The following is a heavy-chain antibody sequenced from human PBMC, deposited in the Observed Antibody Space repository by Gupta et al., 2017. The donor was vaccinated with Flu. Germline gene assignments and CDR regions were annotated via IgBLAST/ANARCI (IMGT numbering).Heavy chain of an antibody. Sequence: EVQLVESGGHLVQPGGSLRLSCAASGFTFSNYDMVWVRQPPGKRLEWISYISISSSTIYYADSVKGRFTVSRDDAENSLYLQMNSLRAEDTAVYYCARLSCSGRSCYSAFDYWGQGTLVTVSS. CDR3: ARLSCSGRSCYSAFDY. CDR2: ISISSSTI. CDR1: GFTFSNYD. V-gene: IGHV3-48*01. D-gene: IGHD2-15*01. J-gene: IGHJ4*02.